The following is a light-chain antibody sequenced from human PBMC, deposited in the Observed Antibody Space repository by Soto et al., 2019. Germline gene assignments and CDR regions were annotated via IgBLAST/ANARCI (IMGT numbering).Light chain of an antibody. CDR3: AAWDDSLNGVV. CDR2: SKN. J-gene: IGLJ2*01. V-gene: IGLV1-44*01. CDR1: SSNIGSNT. Sequence: HSVLTQPPSASGTPGQRVTISCSGSSSNIGSNTVNWYQQLPGTAPKLLIYSKNQRPSGVPDRFSGSKSGTSASLAISGLQSEDEADYYCAAWDDSLNGVVFGGGTKLTVL.